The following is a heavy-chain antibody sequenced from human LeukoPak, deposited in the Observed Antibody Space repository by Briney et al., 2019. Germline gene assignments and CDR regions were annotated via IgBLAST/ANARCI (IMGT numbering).Heavy chain of an antibody. D-gene: IGHD6-19*01. CDR1: AFIFHDHG. J-gene: IGHJ4*02. CDR3: ASGDMNGWYFDR. V-gene: IGHV3-20*04. CDR2: INWDGTST. Sequence: PGGSLRLSCAASAFIFHDHGMSWVREGPGKGLEWVSGINWDGTSTGYADSVKGRFTISRENAKNSLYLQMNSLRVEDTALYYCASGDMNGWYFDRWGQGTLVTVSS.